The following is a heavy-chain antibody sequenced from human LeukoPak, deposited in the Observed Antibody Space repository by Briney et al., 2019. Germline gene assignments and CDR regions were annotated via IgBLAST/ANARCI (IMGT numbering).Heavy chain of an antibody. J-gene: IGHJ6*03. Sequence: ASVKVSCKASGGTFSSYAISWVRQAPGQGLEWMGGIIPIFGTANYAQKFQGRVTITTDESTSTAYMELSSLRFEDTAVYYCAISGYSYGYQYYYYYMDVWGKGTTVTVSS. D-gene: IGHD5-18*01. V-gene: IGHV1-69*05. CDR1: GGTFSSYA. CDR2: IIPIFGTA. CDR3: AISGYSYGYQYYYYYMDV.